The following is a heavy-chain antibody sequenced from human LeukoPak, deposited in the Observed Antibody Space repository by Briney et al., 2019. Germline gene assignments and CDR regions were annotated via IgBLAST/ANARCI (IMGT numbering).Heavy chain of an antibody. CDR3: AKDLSRLGGSRSLPKYYYGMDV. CDR1: GFTFKSYA. J-gene: IGHJ6*02. D-gene: IGHD3-16*01. Sequence: GGSLRLSCSASGFTFKSYAMHWVRQAPGKGLEYVSSINTNGANTYYADSVKGRFTISRDNSRNTVYVQMNSLTPEDTAVYYCAKDLSRLGGSRSLPKYYYGMDVWGQGTTVTVSS. V-gene: IGHV3-64*05. CDR2: INTNGANT.